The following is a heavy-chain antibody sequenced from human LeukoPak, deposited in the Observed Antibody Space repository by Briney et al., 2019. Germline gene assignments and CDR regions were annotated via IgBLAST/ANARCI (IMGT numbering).Heavy chain of an antibody. D-gene: IGHD7-27*01. CDR2: ISGNGETT. J-gene: IGHJ4*02. V-gene: IGHV3-23*01. CDR1: GFTFSSYA. Sequence: GESLKISCAASGFTFSSYAMTWVRQAPGKGLEWVSVISGNGETTYYAGSVQGRFTISRDNSKNTLYLQLNSLRAEDTAVYYCAIETELGFDYWGQGTLVTVSS. CDR3: AIETELGFDY.